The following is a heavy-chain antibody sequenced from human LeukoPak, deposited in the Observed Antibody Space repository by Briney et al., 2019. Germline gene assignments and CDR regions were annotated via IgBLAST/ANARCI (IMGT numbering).Heavy chain of an antibody. D-gene: IGHD3-22*01. CDR3: ARDPYYYDSSGGFDY. CDR1: GFTFSSYA. J-gene: IGHJ4*02. CDR2: ISYDGSNK. Sequence: GRSLRLSCAASGFTFSSYAMHWVRRAPGKGLEWVAVISYDGSNKYYADSVKGRFTISRDNSKNTLYLQMNSLRAEDTAVYYCARDPYYYDSSGGFDYWGQGTLVTVSS. V-gene: IGHV3-30*04.